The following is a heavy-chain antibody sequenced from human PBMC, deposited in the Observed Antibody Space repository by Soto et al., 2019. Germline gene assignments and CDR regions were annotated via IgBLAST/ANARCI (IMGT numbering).Heavy chain of an antibody. D-gene: IGHD3-10*01. CDR3: AREGGSGSYGAFDI. V-gene: IGHV3-30-3*01. CDR2: ISYDGSNK. CDR1: GFTFSSYA. Sequence: QVQLVESGGGVVQPGRSLRLSCAASGFTFSSYAMHWVRQAPGKGLEWVAVISYDGSNKYYADSVKGRFTISRDNSKNALYLQMNSLRAEDTDVYYCAREGGSGSYGAFDIWGQGTMVTVSS. J-gene: IGHJ3*02.